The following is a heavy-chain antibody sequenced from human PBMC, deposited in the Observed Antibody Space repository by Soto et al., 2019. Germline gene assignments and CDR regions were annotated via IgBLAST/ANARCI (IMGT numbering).Heavy chain of an antibody. CDR1: GFTFSSYA. V-gene: IGHV3-23*01. Sequence: GGSLRLSCAASGFTFSSYAMSWVRQAPGKGLEWVSAISGSGGSTYYADSVKGRFTISRDNPKNTLYLQMNSLRAEDTAVYYCAKGSKKTIFGVVIPLYFDYWGQGTLVTVSS. D-gene: IGHD3-3*01. J-gene: IGHJ4*02. CDR3: AKGSKKTIFGVVIPLYFDY. CDR2: ISGSGGST.